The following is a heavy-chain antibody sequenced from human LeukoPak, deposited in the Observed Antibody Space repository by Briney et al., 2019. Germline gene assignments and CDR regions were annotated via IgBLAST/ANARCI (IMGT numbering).Heavy chain of an antibody. J-gene: IGHJ3*01. Sequence: ASVKVSCKASGYIFTNYYIHWVRQTPGQGLEWMGMINPGGGNTDCAEKFQGRVTVTRDTSTATVYMELSSLRSEDTAVYYCARPLAPVMLNAFDVWGQGTMVTVFS. CDR2: INPGGGNT. CDR1: GYIFTNYY. CDR3: ARPLAPVMLNAFDV. V-gene: IGHV1-46*01. D-gene: IGHD2-8*01.